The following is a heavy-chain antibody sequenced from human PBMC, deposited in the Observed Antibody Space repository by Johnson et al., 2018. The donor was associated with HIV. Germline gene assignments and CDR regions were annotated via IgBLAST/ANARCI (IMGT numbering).Heavy chain of an antibody. V-gene: IGHV3-33*05. Sequence: QVQLVESGGGLVQPGGSLRLSCAASGFTFSSYGMHWVRQAPGKGLEWVEVISYDGSNKYYADSVKGRFTISRDNSKNTLYLQMNSLRAEDTAIYYCAREMAWEDAIDIWGQGTMVSVSS. CDR3: AREMAWEDAIDI. CDR1: GFTFSSYG. D-gene: IGHD5-24*01. J-gene: IGHJ3*02. CDR2: ISYDGSNK.